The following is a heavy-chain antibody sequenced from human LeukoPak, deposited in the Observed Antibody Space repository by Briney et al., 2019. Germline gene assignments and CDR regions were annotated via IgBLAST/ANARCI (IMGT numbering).Heavy chain of an antibody. Sequence: GGSLRLSCVASGFTFGSYWMHWVRQAPGKGLVWVSRINSDGSSTSYADSVKGRFTISRDNAKNTVYLQMNWLRVEDTAVYYCASATSRWYYFDYWGQGTLVTVSS. CDR2: INSDGSST. V-gene: IGHV3-74*01. D-gene: IGHD6-13*01. CDR1: GFTFGSYW. CDR3: ASATSRWYYFDY. J-gene: IGHJ4*02.